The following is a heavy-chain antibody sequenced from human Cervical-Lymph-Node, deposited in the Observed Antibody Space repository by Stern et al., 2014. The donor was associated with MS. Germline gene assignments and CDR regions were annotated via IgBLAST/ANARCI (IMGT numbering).Heavy chain of an antibody. CDR3: ARRGGSAWEELDN. J-gene: IGHJ4*02. Sequence: VQLVESGAEAKKPGASVKVSCKASGYTFTSYGISWVRQAPGQGLEWMGWISVYNGNIKYTQKFQGRVTMTTDTSTSTVYMELRSLRSDDTAVYYCARRGGSAWEELDNWGQGTLVTVSS. V-gene: IGHV1-18*01. CDR2: ISVYNGNI. D-gene: IGHD6-25*01. CDR1: GYTFTSYG.